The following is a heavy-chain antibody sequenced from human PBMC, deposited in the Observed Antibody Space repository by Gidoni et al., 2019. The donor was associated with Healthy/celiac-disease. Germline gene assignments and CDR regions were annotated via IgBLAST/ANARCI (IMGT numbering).Heavy chain of an antibody. CDR1: GFTFSSYA. CDR3: AKLLGSSWYESFDY. J-gene: IGHJ4*02. CDR2: MSGSGGST. V-gene: IGHV3-23*01. Sequence: EVQLLESGGGLLQPGGSLRLSCAASGFTFSSYAMSWVRQAPGKGLEWVSAMSGSGGSTYYADSVKGRFTISRDNSKNTLYLQMNSLRAEDTAVYYCAKLLGSSWYESFDYWGQGTLVTVSS. D-gene: IGHD6-13*01.